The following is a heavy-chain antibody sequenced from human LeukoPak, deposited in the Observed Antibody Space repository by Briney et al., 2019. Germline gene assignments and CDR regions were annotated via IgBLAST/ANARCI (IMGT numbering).Heavy chain of an antibody. CDR2: ISYDGSNT. CDR3: ATYRQVLLPFES. Sequence: PGGSLRLSCAASGFTFSNYGIHWVRQAPGKGLEWVALISYDGSNTWYADSVKGRFTISRDSSKSTLSLQMNSLRAEDTAIYYCATYRQVLLPFESWGQGTLVTVSS. J-gene: IGHJ4*02. CDR1: GFTFSNYG. D-gene: IGHD2-8*02. V-gene: IGHV3-30*04.